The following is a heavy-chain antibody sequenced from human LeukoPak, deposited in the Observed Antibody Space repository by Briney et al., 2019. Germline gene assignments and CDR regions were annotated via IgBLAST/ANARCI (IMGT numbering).Heavy chain of an antibody. CDR1: RGSLSSSSYY. D-gene: IGHD5-18*01. Sequence: PSEALSLTCTVSRGSLSSSSYYWGWIRQPPGRGLEWIGSIYYSGSTYYNPSLKSRVTISVDTSKNQFSLKLSSVTAADTAVYYCARVSRDTAMVYFDYWGQGTLVTVSS. V-gene: IGHV4-39*07. J-gene: IGHJ4*02. CDR2: IYYSGST. CDR3: ARVSRDTAMVYFDY.